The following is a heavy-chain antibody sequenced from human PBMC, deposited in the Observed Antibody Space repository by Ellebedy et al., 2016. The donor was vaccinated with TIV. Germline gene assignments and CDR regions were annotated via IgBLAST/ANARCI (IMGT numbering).Heavy chain of an antibody. CDR1: GFTFSNYW. CDR3: ARVAEGYSSSSIDH. CDR2: INRDGSSA. Sequence: PGGSLRLSCAASGFTFSNYWIHWVRQAPGKGLVWLSRINRDGSSANYADSVKGRFTISRDNPRNTLYLQMDSLRPDDTAVYYCARVAEGYSSSSIDHWGQGSQVTVSS. V-gene: IGHV3-74*01. D-gene: IGHD6-6*01. J-gene: IGHJ4*02.